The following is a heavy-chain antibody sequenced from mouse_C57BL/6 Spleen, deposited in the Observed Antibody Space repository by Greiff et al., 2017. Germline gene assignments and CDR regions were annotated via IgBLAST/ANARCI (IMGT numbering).Heavy chain of an antibody. D-gene: IGHD2-1*01. Sequence: QVQLQQSGPELVKPGASVKISCKASGYAFSSSWMNWVKQRPGKGLEWIGRLYPGDGDTNYNGKFKGKATLTADKSSSTAYMQLSSLTSEDSAVYFCARDYGNAFAYWGQGTLVTVSA. J-gene: IGHJ3*01. CDR1: GYAFSSSW. CDR3: ARDYGNAFAY. V-gene: IGHV1-82*01. CDR2: LYPGDGDT.